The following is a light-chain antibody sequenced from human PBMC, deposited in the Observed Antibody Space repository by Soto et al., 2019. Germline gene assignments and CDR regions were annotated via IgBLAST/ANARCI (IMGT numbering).Light chain of an antibody. V-gene: IGKV3-11*01. J-gene: IGKJ4*01. CDR3: QQRGKWLT. CDR1: QSISIF. CDR2: DAS. Sequence: EIVLTQSTATLSLSPGERAALSCRASQSISIFLAWYQQKPGQAPRLLIYDASNRATGIPARFSGSGSGTDFTLTISSLEPEDFAVYYCQQRGKWLTFGGGTKVEIK.